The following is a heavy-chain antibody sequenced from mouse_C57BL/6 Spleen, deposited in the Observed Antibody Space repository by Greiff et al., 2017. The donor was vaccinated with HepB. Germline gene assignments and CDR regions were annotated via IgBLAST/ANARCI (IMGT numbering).Heavy chain of an antibody. J-gene: IGHJ3*01. V-gene: IGHV1-81*01. CDR1: GYTFTSYG. CDR2: IYPRSGNT. D-gene: IGHD1-1*01. CDR3: ASGTAPTGFAY. Sequence: VQLQQSGAELARPGASVKLSCKASGYTFTSYGISWVKQRTGQGLEWIGEIYPRSGNTYYNEKFKGKATLTADKSSSTAYRELRSLTSEDSAAYFCASGTAPTGFAYWGQGTLVTVSA.